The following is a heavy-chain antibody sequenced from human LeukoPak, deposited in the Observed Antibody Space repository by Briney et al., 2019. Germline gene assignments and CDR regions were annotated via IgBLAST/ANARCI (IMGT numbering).Heavy chain of an antibody. Sequence: ASAKVSCKASGYTFTSYYMHWVRQAPGQGLEWMGIINPSGGSTSYAQKFQGRVTMTRDTSISTAYMELSRLRSDDTAVYYCARATYYCSSTSCYRGYYYYMDVWGKGTTVTVSS. V-gene: IGHV1-46*01. CDR3: ARATYYCSSTSCYRGYYYYMDV. J-gene: IGHJ6*03. CDR1: GYTFTSYY. D-gene: IGHD2-2*02. CDR2: INPSGGST.